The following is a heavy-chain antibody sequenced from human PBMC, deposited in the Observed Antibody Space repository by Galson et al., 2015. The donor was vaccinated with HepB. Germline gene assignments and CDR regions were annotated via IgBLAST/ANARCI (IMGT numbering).Heavy chain of an antibody. V-gene: IGHV1-24*01. CDR3: ATGDILTDSYYYGMDV. Sequence: SVKVSCKVSGYTLTELSMHWVRQAPGKGLEWMGGFDPEDGETIYAQKFQGRVTMTEDTSTDTAYMELSSLRSEDTAVYYCATGDILTDSYYYGMDVWGQGTTVTVSS. J-gene: IGHJ6*02. CDR1: GYTLTELS. D-gene: IGHD3-9*01. CDR2: FDPEDGET.